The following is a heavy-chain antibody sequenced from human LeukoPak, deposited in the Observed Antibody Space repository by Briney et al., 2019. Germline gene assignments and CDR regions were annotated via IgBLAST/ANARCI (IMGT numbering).Heavy chain of an antibody. D-gene: IGHD3-16*02. CDR2: IYTSGTI. V-gene: IGHV4-4*07. CDR1: GGSISSYY. CDR3: ARHYVWGSYRTYYFDY. Sequence: SETLSLTCTVSGGSISSYYWSWIRQPAGTALEWIGRIYTSGTITYNPSLKSRVTMSVDTSKNQFSLKLSSVTAADTAVYYCARHYVWGSYRTYYFDYWGQGTLVTVSS. J-gene: IGHJ4*02.